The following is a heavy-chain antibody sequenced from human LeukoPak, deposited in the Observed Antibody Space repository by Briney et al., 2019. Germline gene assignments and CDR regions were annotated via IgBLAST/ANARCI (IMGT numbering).Heavy chain of an antibody. Sequence: GGXXRLSCAASGFTLSSYWMHWVRQAPGKGLVWVSRINSDGSSTIYADSVKGGFTISRDNAKNTLYLQMNSLRAEDTAVYYCARHGGYCGGDCHDAFDIWGQGIMVTVSS. D-gene: IGHD2-21*02. J-gene: IGHJ3*02. V-gene: IGHV3-74*01. CDR3: ARHGGYCGGDCHDAFDI. CDR2: INSDGSST. CDR1: GFTLSSYW.